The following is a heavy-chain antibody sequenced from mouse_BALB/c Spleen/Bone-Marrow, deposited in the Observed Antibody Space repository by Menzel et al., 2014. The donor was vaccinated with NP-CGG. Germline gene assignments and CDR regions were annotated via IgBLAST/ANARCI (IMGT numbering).Heavy chain of an antibody. CDR3: ARRANWRYFDY. CDR1: GFSLSTSGMG. Sequence: QVTLKVSGPGILQPSQTLKLTCAFSGFSLSTSGMGVSWLRQPTGKGLGWLAHTYWDDVNRSTPSLKSCLTISKDTARNQVFLKITNVDTADTATYYCARRANWRYFDYWGQGTTLTVSS. D-gene: IGHD4-1*01. CDR2: TYWDDVN. V-gene: IGHV8-12*01. J-gene: IGHJ2*01.